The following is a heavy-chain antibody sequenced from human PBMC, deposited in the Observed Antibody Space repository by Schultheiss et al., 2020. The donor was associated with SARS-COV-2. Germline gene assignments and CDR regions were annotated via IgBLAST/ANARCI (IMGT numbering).Heavy chain of an antibody. CDR2: IYYSGST. D-gene: IGHD5-12*01. CDR3: ARGGIVATRPLFDY. CDR1: GGSISSYY. J-gene: IGHJ4*02. V-gene: IGHV4-59*12. Sequence: SQTLSLTCTVSGGSISSYYWSWIRQPPGKGLEWIGSIYYSGSTYYNPSLKSRVTISVDTSKNQFSLKLSSVTAADTAVYYCARGGIVATRPLFDYWGQGTLVTVSS.